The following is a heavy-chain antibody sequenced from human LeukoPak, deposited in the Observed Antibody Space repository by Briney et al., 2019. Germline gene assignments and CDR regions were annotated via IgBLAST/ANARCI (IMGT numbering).Heavy chain of an antibody. CDR2: LSGSGSST. J-gene: IGHJ4*02. Sequence: GGSLRLSCAASGLTVTSNYMSWVRQALGKGLEWVSALSGSGSSTYYADSVKGRFTISRDNSKNTLYLQMNSLSAEDTAVYYCAKDGGWNFDYWGQGTLVTFSS. CDR1: GLTVTSNY. D-gene: IGHD6-19*01. CDR3: AKDGGWNFDY. V-gene: IGHV3-23*01.